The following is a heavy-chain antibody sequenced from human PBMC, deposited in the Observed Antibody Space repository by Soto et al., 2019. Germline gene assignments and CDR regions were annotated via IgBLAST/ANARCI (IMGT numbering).Heavy chain of an antibody. D-gene: IGHD3-9*01. J-gene: IGHJ4*02. Sequence: EVQLVESGGVVVQPGGSLRLSCAASGFTFDDYTMHWVRQAPGKGLEWVSLISWDGGSTYYADSVKVRFTISRDNSKNSLYLQMNSLRTDDTALYYCAKARASSDLLGYWGQGTLVTVSS. CDR3: AKARASSDLLGY. CDR1: GFTFDDYT. V-gene: IGHV3-43*01. CDR2: ISWDGGST.